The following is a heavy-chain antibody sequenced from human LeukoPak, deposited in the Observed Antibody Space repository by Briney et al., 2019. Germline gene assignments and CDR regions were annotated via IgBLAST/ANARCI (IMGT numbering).Heavy chain of an antibody. CDR1: GFTFSTYA. J-gene: IGHJ4*02. CDR2: IWFDGSEQ. V-gene: IGHV3-33*01. D-gene: IGHD3-22*01. Sequence: GGSLRLSCAASGFTFSTYAIHWVRQAPGKGLEWVAVIWFDGSEQYYADSVKGRFIISRDNSKSTSNLQLNSLRAEDTAVYYCARDQGYYDSSGYYYVFSFYDYWGQGTLVTVSS. CDR3: ARDQGYYDSSGYYYVFSFYDY.